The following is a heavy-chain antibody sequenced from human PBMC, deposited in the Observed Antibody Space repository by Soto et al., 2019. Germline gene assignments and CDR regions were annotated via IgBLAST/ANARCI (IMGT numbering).Heavy chain of an antibody. D-gene: IGHD2-2*01. CDR2: INPSSGRT. CDR3: ARDVSGPGATYVMDV. Sequence: ASVKVSCKASGYTFTSYSMHWVRQAPGQGLEWMGIINPSSGRTRYAQKFQGRVTLTRDMSTSTVYMELTSLTYDDTAVYYCARDVSGPGATYVMDVWGQGTTVTVSS. CDR1: GYTFTSYS. J-gene: IGHJ6*02. V-gene: IGHV1-46*01.